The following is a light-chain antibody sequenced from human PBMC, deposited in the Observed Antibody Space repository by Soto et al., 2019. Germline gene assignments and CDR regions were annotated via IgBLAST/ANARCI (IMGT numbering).Light chain of an antibody. CDR1: QGISSY. CDR3: QHLDSYST. Sequence: DIPLTQSPSFLSASVGDRVTITCRASQGISSYLAWYQQKPGKAPKLLIYAASTLQSGVPSRFSGSGSGIEFTLTISSLQPEDFATYYCQHLDSYSTFGQGTRLEIK. V-gene: IGKV1-9*01. J-gene: IGKJ5*01. CDR2: AAS.